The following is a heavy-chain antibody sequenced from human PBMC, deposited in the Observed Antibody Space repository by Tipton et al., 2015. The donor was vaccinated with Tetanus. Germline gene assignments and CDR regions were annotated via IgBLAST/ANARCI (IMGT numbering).Heavy chain of an antibody. Sequence: QMQLVQSGAELKKPGASVKVSCTASGYTFTGYYMYWVRQAPGQGLEWVGWTDPNSGDTIYAQNFQGRVTMTRDTSISTVYMELSRLRSDDTAVYYCARDRGDYIYYGMDVWGPGTTVTVSS. V-gene: IGHV1-2*02. CDR2: TDPNSGDT. CDR3: ARDRGDYIYYGMDV. J-gene: IGHJ6*02. D-gene: IGHD3-22*01. CDR1: GYTFTGYY.